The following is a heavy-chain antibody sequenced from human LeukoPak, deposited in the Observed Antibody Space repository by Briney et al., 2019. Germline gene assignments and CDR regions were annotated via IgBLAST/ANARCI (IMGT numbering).Heavy chain of an antibody. J-gene: IGHJ5*02. V-gene: IGHV4-34*01. CDR2: INHSGST. CDR3: ARRKPYYVWGSYRPWFDP. D-gene: IGHD3-16*02. Sequence: PSETLSLTCAVYSGSFSGYYWSWIRQPPGKGLEWIGEINHSGSTNYNPSLKSRVTISVDTSKNQFSLKLSSVTAADTAVYYCARRKPYYVWGSYRPWFDPWGQGTLVTVSS. CDR1: SGSFSGYY.